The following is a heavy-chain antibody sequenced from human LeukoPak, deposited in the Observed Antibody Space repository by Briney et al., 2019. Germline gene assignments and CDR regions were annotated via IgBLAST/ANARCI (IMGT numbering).Heavy chain of an antibody. Sequence: SETLSLTCTVSGGSLKNYYWSWIRQSPGKGLEWLGYIYSPGSTSYNPSLRGRVTISLDTSKKQFSLKLRSVAATDTAIYYCARHRDILTGYAMEIWGQGTLVTVSS. D-gene: IGHD3-9*01. J-gene: IGHJ4*02. CDR1: GGSLKNYY. V-gene: IGHV4-59*08. CDR2: IYSPGST. CDR3: ARHRDILTGYAMEI.